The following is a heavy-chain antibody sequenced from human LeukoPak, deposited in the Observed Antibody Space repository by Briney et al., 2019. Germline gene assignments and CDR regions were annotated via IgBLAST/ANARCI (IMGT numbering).Heavy chain of an antibody. CDR1: GFTFSSYA. D-gene: IGHD2-2*03. CDR3: AREQGGYCSSTSCLSGHGYFDY. J-gene: IGHJ4*02. CDR2: ISYDGSSK. Sequence: PGRSLRLSCAASGFTFSSYAMHWVRQAPGKGLEWVAVISYDGSSKYYADSVKGRFTISRDNSKNTLYLQMNSLRAEDTAVYYCAREQGGYCSSTSCLSGHGYFDYWGQGTPVTVSS. V-gene: IGHV3-30-3*01.